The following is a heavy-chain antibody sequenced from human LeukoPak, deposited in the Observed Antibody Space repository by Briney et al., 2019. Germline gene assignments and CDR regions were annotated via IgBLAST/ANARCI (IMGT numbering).Heavy chain of an antibody. CDR1: GGFISSSSYY. D-gene: IGHD3-22*01. V-gene: IGHV4-39*01. CDR2: IYYSGST. Sequence: SETLSLTCTVSGGFISSSSYYWGWIRQPPGKGLEWIGSIYYSGSTYYNPSLKSRVTISVDTSKNQFSLKLSSVTAADTAVYYCARSASSGPDAFDIWGQGTMVTVSS. CDR3: ARSASSGPDAFDI. J-gene: IGHJ3*02.